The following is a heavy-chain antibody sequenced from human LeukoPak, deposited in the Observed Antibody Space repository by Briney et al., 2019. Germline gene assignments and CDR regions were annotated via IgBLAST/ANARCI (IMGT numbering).Heavy chain of an antibody. CDR1: GGSISSHY. V-gene: IGHV4-59*11. Sequence: SETLSLTCTVSGGSISSHYWSWIRQPPGKGLEWIGCIYYSGSTNYNPSLKSRVTISVDTSKNQFSLKLSSVTAADTAVYYCARERVVPAASTYYYYYMDFWGKGTTVTVSS. J-gene: IGHJ6*03. CDR3: ARERVVPAASTYYYYYMDF. CDR2: IYYSGST. D-gene: IGHD2-2*01.